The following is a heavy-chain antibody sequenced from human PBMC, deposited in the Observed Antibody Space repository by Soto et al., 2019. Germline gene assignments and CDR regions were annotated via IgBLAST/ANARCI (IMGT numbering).Heavy chain of an antibody. D-gene: IGHD3-9*01. CDR2: IYYSGST. CDR3: ARADDILTGYYYYGMDV. J-gene: IGHJ6*02. Sequence: SETLSLTCTVSGGSISSYYWSWIRQPPGKGLEWIGYIYYSGSTNYNPSLKSRVTISVDTSKNQFSLKLSSVTAADTAVYYCARADDILTGYYYYGMDVWGQGTTVTVSS. V-gene: IGHV4-59*01. CDR1: GGSISSYY.